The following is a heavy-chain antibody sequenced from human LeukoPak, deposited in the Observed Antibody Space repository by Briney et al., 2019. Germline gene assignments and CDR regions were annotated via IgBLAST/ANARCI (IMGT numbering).Heavy chain of an antibody. CDR3: ARSPYYYYMDV. CDR1: GDSITSHY. V-gene: IGHV4-59*11. CDR2: IYYSGNI. J-gene: IGHJ6*03. Sequence: PSETLSLTCTVSGDSITSHYWGWIRQPPGKGLEWIGYIYYSGNINYNPSLKSRVTISVDTYKSQFFLKLTSVTAADTAVYYCARSPYYYYMDVWGKGTTVTVSS.